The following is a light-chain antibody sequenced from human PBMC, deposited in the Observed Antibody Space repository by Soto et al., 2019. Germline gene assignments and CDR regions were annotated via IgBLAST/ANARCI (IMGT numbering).Light chain of an antibody. CDR2: AAF. CDR3: QQYNNWPIT. J-gene: IGKJ5*01. CDR1: LSVSSN. V-gene: IGKV3-15*01. Sequence: EIVMTQSPASLSVSPGERATLSCRASLSVSSNLAWYQQKPGQAPRLLIYAAFTRATGIPARFSGSGSGTEFTLTISSLQSEDFAVYYCQQYNNWPITFGQGTRLEIK.